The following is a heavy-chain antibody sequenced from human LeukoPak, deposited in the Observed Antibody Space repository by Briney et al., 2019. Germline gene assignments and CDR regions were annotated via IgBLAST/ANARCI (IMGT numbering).Heavy chain of an antibody. D-gene: IGHD6-13*01. CDR3: ARGPLIAAAGTW. CDR2: IYSGGGT. V-gene: IGHV3-53*01. Sequence: TGGSLRLSCVASGFIVSNSYMSWVRQAPGRGLEWVSVIYSGGGTFYSDSVKGRFTISRDYSKSTLYLQMNSLRADDTAVYYCARGPLIAAAGTWWGQGTLVTVSS. CDR1: GFIVSNSY. J-gene: IGHJ4*02.